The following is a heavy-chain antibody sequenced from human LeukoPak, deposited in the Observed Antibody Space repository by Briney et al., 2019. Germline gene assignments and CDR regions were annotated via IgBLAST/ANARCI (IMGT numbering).Heavy chain of an antibody. D-gene: IGHD6-6*01. V-gene: IGHV3-30*19. CDR2: ISYDGSNK. Sequence: PGGSLRLSCAASGFTFSSYGMHWVRQAPGKGLEWVAVISYDGSNKYYADSVKGRFTISRDNSKNALYLQMNSLRAEDTAVYYCARDPSIAALLPFYYFDYWGQGTLVTVSS. CDR3: ARDPSIAALLPFYYFDY. CDR1: GFTFSSYG. J-gene: IGHJ4*02.